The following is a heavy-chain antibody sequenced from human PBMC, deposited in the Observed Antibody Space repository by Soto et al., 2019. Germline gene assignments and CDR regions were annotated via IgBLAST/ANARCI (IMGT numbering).Heavy chain of an antibody. CDR2: ISYDGSYK. J-gene: IGHJ6*02. CDR3: AKEDSSSWHYYYGMDV. Sequence: QVQLVESGGGVVQPGRSLRLSCAASGFTFSSYGMNWVRQAPGKGLEWVAVISYDGSYKYYADSVKGRFTISRDSSKNMLYLQMNSLRAEDTAVYYCAKEDSSSWHYYYGMDVWGQGTTVTVSS. CDR1: GFTFSSYG. V-gene: IGHV3-30*18. D-gene: IGHD6-13*01.